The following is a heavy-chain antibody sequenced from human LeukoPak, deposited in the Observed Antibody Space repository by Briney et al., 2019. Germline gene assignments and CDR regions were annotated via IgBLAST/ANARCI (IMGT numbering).Heavy chain of an antibody. J-gene: IGHJ5*02. CDR2: ISGSGGST. D-gene: IGHD3-3*01. CDR3: AKSIWSGYLNWFDP. Sequence: GRSLRLSCAASGFTFSSYAMSWVRQAPGKGLEWVSAISGSGGSTYYADSVKGRFTISRDNSKNTLYLQMNSLRAEDTAVYYCAKSIWSGYLNWFDPWGQGTLVTVSS. V-gene: IGHV3-23*01. CDR1: GFTFSSYA.